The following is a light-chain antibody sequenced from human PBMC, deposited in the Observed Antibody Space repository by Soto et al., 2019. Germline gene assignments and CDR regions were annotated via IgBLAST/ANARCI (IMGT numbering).Light chain of an antibody. Sequence: QSVLTQPPSVSAAPGQEFTISCSGSSSNIGNNYVSWYQQLPGTAPKLLIYENNKRPSGIPDRFSGSKSGTSATLGITGLQTGDEADYYCGTWDSSLSVYVFGTGTKVTVL. CDR3: GTWDSSLSVYV. J-gene: IGLJ1*01. CDR1: SSNIGNNY. V-gene: IGLV1-51*02. CDR2: ENN.